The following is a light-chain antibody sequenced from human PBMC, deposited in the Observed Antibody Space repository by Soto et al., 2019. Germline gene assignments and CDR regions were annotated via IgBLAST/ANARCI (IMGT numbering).Light chain of an antibody. CDR1: QTVFTGSNNKNY. CDR3: HQYFTLPS. CDR2: WAT. J-gene: IGKJ4*01. Sequence: IVMTQSPASLTVSLGERATINCKSSQTVFTGSNNKNYLAWYQQKPGQAPKLLMYWATAREFGVPDRFRGSGFGTDFTLTITSVQAGDVAVYYCHQYFTLPSFGGGTKVEI. V-gene: IGKV4-1*01.